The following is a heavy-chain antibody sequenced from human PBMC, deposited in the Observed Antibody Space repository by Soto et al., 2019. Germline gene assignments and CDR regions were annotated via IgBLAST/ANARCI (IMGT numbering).Heavy chain of an antibody. Sequence: ALVKVSCKASGYTFTSYGISCVRKTPGQGLEWMGWISAYNGNTNYAQKLQGRVTMTTDTSTSTAYMELRSLRSDDTAVYYCARDSSGWYWFDPWGQGTLVTVSS. CDR1: GYTFTSYG. CDR3: ARDSSGWYWFDP. CDR2: ISAYNGNT. D-gene: IGHD6-19*01. J-gene: IGHJ5*02. V-gene: IGHV1-18*01.